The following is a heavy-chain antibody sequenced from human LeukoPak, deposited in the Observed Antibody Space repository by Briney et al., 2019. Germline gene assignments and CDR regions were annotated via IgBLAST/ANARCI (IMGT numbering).Heavy chain of an antibody. D-gene: IGHD3-22*01. CDR1: GFTFTSSA. J-gene: IGHJ4*02. CDR3: ARASNYYDRKFDY. V-gene: IGHV1-58*02. Sequence: ASVKVSCKASGFTFTSSAMQWVRQARGQRLEWIGWIVVGSGNTNYAQKFQERVTITRDMSTSTAYMELSSLRSEDTAVYYCARASNYYDRKFDYWGQGTLVPVSS. CDR2: IVVGSGNT.